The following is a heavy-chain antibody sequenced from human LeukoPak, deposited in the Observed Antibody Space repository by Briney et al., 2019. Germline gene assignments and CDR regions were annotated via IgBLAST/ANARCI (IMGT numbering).Heavy chain of an antibody. D-gene: IGHD1-26*01. Sequence: SETLSLTCTVSGGSFSIYYWSWIRQPAGKGLEWIGRIHTSGTSNYNPSLKSRVTMSVDTSKNQFSLKLSSVTAADTAVYYCAGSYYYYYTADHYYMDVWGKGTTVTISS. CDR2: IHTSGTS. V-gene: IGHV4-4*07. CDR1: GGSFSIYY. CDR3: AGSYYYYYTADHYYMDV. J-gene: IGHJ6*03.